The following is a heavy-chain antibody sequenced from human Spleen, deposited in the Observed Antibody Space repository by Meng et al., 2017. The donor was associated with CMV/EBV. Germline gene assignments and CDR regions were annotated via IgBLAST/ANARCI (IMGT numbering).Heavy chain of an antibody. CDR2: MNPNSGNT. D-gene: IGHD3-3*01. CDR3: ARGGCSISLWYDFWSGSERTHYYYYGMDV. CDR1: GYTFTSYD. Sequence: ASVKVSCKASGYTFTSYDINWVRQATGQGLEWMGWMNPNSGNTGYAQKFQGRVTITRNTSISTAYMELSSLRSEDTAVYYCARGGCSISLWYDFWSGSERTHYYYYGMDVWGQGTTVTVSS. V-gene: IGHV1-8*03. J-gene: IGHJ6*02.